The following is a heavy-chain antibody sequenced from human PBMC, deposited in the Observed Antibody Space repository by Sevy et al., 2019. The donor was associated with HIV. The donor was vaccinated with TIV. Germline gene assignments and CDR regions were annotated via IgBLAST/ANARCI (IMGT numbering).Heavy chain of an antibody. Sequence: GGSLRLSCAASGFTFDDYAMHWVRQAPGKGLEWVSGISWNSGSMGYADSVKGRFTISRDNAKNSLYLQMNSLRAEDTALYYCAKDIASRDYYYYYGMDVWGQGTTVTVSS. CDR3: AKDIASRDYYYYYGMDV. J-gene: IGHJ6*02. CDR1: GFTFDDYA. V-gene: IGHV3-9*01. CDR2: ISWNSGSM.